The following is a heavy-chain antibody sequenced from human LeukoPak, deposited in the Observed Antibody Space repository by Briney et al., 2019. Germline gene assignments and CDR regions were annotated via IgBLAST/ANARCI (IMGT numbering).Heavy chain of an antibody. J-gene: IGHJ1*01. V-gene: IGHV1-18*01. CDR1: GYTFTSYG. CDR3: AREGRGGVYFQH. D-gene: IGHD3-16*01. CDR2: ISAYNGNT. Sequence: ASVKVSCKASGYTFTSYGISWVRQAPGQGLEWMGWISAYNGNTNYAQKLQGRVTMTTDTSTSTAYMELRRLRSEDTAVYYCAREGRGGVYFQHWGQGTLVTVSS.